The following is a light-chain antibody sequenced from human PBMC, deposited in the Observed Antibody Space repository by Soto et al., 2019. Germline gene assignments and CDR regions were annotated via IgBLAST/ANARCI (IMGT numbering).Light chain of an antibody. CDR2: LNSDGSH. V-gene: IGLV4-69*01. CDR3: QTWGTGIHVV. Sequence: QSVLTQSPSASASLGASVKLTCTLSSGHSNYAIAWHQQQPQKGPRYLMRLNSDGSHSKVDGIPDRFSGSSSGAERYLTISSLQSEDEADYYCQTWGTGIHVVFGGGTKLTVL. J-gene: IGLJ2*01. CDR1: SGHSNYA.